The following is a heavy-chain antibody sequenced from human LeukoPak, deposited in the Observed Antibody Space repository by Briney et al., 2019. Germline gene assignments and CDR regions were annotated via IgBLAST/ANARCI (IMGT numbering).Heavy chain of an antibody. J-gene: IGHJ4*02. CDR2: ISGSGGST. CDR1: GFTFSSFA. Sequence: GGSLRLSCAASGFTFSSFAMSWVRQAPGKGLEWVSDISGSGGSTYYADSVKGRFTISRDNSKNTLYLQMNSLRAEDTAVYYCAKVGYCSSTSCPNDYWGQGTLSPSPQ. D-gene: IGHD2-2*01. V-gene: IGHV3-23*01. CDR3: AKVGYCSSTSCPNDY.